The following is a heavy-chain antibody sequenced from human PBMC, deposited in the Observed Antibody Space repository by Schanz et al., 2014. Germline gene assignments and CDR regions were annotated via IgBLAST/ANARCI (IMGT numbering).Heavy chain of an antibody. J-gene: IGHJ5*02. Sequence: VQLVESGGGLVQPGGSLRLSCAASGFSFSNYWMHWVRQGPGSGLVWVSHINNAGSDTTYADSVKGRFTISRDNTRNTLYLQMTSLSAEDTAVYYCARGAGGLDTWGQGTPVTVSS. CDR1: GFSFSNYW. D-gene: IGHD3-16*01. V-gene: IGHV3-74*01. CDR3: ARGAGGLDT. CDR2: INNAGSDT.